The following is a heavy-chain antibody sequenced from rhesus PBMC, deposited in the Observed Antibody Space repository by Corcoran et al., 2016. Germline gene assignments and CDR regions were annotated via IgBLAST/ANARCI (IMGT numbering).Heavy chain of an antibody. CDR3: ARRGYSYNYFDY. D-gene: IGHD5-12*01. J-gene: IGHJ4*01. Sequence: QVQLQESGTGLVKPSETLYHTCAVSGGTISGGYVWSWIRQPPGRGLEWIGFIFGSSGSTNYNPSLKMRVTISKDTSKNQFSLKLSSGTAADTAVYYCARRGYSYNYFDYWGQGVLVTVSS. CDR2: IFGSSGST. V-gene: IGHV4-76*01. CDR1: GGTISGGYV.